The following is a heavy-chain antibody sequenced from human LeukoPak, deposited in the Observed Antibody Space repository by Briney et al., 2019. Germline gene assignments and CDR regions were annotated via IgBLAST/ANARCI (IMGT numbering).Heavy chain of an antibody. V-gene: IGHV4-61*02. D-gene: IGHD3-9*01. CDR1: GGSISSGSYY. CDR3: ARAPPGYYDILTGYYTNAFDI. J-gene: IGHJ3*02. Sequence: SETLSLTCTVSGGSISSGSYYWSWIRQPAGKGLEWIWRIYTSGSTNYNPSLKSRVTISVDTSKNQFSLKLSSVTAADTAVYYCARAPPGYYDILTGYYTNAFDIWGQGTMVTVSS. CDR2: IYTSGST.